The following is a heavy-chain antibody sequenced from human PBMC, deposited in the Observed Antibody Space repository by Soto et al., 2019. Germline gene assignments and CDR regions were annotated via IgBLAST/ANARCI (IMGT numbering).Heavy chain of an antibody. V-gene: IGHV3-11*01. CDR3: ARDSWVYYYYYGMDV. J-gene: IGHJ6*02. CDR2: ISSSGSTI. D-gene: IGHD2-15*01. CDR1: GFTFSDYY. Sequence: GGSLRLSCAASGFTFSDYYMSWIRQAPGKGLEWVSYISSSGSTIYYADSVKGRFTISRDNAKNSLYLQMNSLRAEDTAVYYCARDSWVYYYYYGMDVWGQGTTVTVSS.